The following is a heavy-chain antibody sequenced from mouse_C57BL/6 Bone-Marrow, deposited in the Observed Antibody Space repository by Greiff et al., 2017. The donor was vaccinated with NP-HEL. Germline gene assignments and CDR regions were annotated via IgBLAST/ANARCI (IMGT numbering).Heavy chain of an antibody. D-gene: IGHD1-1*01. V-gene: IGHV1-69*01. CDR3: ARWDYYGSSYFDY. CDR2: IDPSDSYT. J-gene: IGHJ2*01. Sequence: QVQLQQPGAELVMPGASVKLSCKASGYTFTSYWMHWVKQRPGQGLEWIGEIDPSDSYTNYNQKFKGKSTLTVDKSSSTAYMQLSSLTSDDSAVYYCARWDYYGSSYFDYWGQGTTLTVSS. CDR1: GYTFTSYW.